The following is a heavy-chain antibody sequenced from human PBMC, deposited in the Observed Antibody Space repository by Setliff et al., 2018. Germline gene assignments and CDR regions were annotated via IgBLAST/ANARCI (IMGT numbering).Heavy chain of an antibody. J-gene: IGHJ4*02. Sequence: LRLSCAVSGFTFSSYGIHWVRQAPGKGLEYVAGIRSNGGRTYYADSVKGRFTISRDNSKNTLYLRMGSLRAEDMAVYYCARMMRPPWDCSGGSCYSRAFDYWGQGTLVTVSS. CDR3: ARMMRPPWDCSGGSCYSRAFDY. CDR2: IRSNGGRT. CDR1: GFTFSSYG. D-gene: IGHD2-15*01. V-gene: IGHV3-64*02.